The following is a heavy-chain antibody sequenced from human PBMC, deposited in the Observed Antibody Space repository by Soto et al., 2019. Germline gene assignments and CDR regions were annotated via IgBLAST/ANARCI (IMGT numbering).Heavy chain of an antibody. J-gene: IGHJ6*02. CDR2: ISGSGGST. CDR3: AKNGKGDYEFWSGNYYYYGMDV. D-gene: IGHD3-3*01. V-gene: IGHV3-23*01. Sequence: EVQLLESGGGLVQPGGSLRLSCAASGFTFSSYAMSWVRQAPGKGLEWVSAISGSGGSTYYADSVKGRFTISRDNTKNTLYLQMNSLRAEDTAVYYCAKNGKGDYEFWSGNYYYYGMDVWGQGTTVTVSS. CDR1: GFTFSSYA.